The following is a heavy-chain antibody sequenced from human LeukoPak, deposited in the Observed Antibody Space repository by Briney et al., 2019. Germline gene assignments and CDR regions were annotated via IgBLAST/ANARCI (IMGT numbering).Heavy chain of an antibody. D-gene: IGHD4-17*01. CDR2: IYYSGST. CDR3: ASNDYGDPINRYYYYSMDV. CDR1: GGSISSGGYY. V-gene: IGHV4-31*03. Sequence: PSETLSLTCTVSGGSISSGGYYWSWIRQHPGKGLEWIGYIYYSGSTYYNPSLKSRVTISVDTSKNQFSLKLSSVTAADTAVYYCASNDYGDPINRYYYYSMDVWGQGTTVTVSS. J-gene: IGHJ6*02.